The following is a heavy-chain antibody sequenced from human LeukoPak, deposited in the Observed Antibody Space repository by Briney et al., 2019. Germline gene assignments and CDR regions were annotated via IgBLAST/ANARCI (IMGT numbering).Heavy chain of an antibody. D-gene: IGHD3-10*01. J-gene: IGHJ6*04. CDR2: ISYDGSNK. V-gene: IGHV3-30*04. CDR3: ARDRTHAGSGPGVYYYYYYGMDV. Sequence: PGRSLRLSCAASGFTFSSYAMHCVRQAPGKGLEWVAVISYDGSNKYYADSVKGRFTISRDNSKNTLYLQMNSLRAEDTAVYYCARDRTHAGSGPGVYYYYYYGMDVWGKGTTVTVSS. CDR1: GFTFSSYA.